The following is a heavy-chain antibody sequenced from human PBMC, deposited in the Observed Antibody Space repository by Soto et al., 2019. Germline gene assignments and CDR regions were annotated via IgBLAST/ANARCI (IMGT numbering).Heavy chain of an antibody. V-gene: IGHV4-61*08. CDR2: VYFSGST. CDR1: GDSVSSGDYY. CDR3: ARIPVDTYMIYWSDP. J-gene: IGHJ5*02. D-gene: IGHD3-16*01. Sequence: SETLSLTCSVSGDSVSSGDYYWSWIRQPPGKGLEWIGHVYFSGSTNYIPSLKSRLTMSVDTAKNQFSLKLNSVTAADTAVYYCARIPVDTYMIYWSDPWGQGTRVTVSS.